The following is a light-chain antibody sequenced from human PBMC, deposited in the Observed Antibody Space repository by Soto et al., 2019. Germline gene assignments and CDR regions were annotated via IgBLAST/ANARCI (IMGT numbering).Light chain of an antibody. J-gene: IGLJ1*01. CDR1: ISNIGSNP. V-gene: IGLV1-44*01. CDR2: SND. Sequence: QSVLTQPPSASGTPGQRVTISCSGSISNIGSNPVNWYQQLPGTAPKLLIYSNDHRPSGVPDRFSGSKSGTSASLAISGLQSEDEADYYCAGWDDSLSGLVFGTGTKLTVL. CDR3: AGWDDSLSGLV.